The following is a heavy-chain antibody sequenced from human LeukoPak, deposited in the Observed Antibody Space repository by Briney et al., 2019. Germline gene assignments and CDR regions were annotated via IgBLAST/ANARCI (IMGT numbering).Heavy chain of an antibody. CDR2: IYPGDSDT. D-gene: IGHD5-24*01. J-gene: IGHJ4*02. V-gene: IGHV5-51*01. CDR3: ATSGGEMATISPYFDY. Sequence: RGESLKISCKGSGYSFTSYWIGWVRQMPGKGLEWMGIIYPGDSDTRYSPSFQGQVTISADKSISTAYLQWSSLKASDTAMYYCATSGGEMATISPYFDYWGQGTLVTVSS. CDR1: GYSFTSYW.